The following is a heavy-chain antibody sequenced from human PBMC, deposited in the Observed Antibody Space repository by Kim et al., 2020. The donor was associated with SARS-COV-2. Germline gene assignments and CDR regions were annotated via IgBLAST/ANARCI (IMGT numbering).Heavy chain of an antibody. CDR1: GFTFSSYG. CDR2: ISYDGSNK. CDR3: AKDQDNIAVAGTSYFDY. Sequence: GGSLRLSCAASGFTFSSYGMHWVRQAPGKGLEWVAVISYDGSNKYYADSVKGRFTISRDNSKNTLYLQMNSLRAEDTAVYYCAKDQDNIAVAGTSYFDYWGQGTLVTVSS. J-gene: IGHJ4*02. D-gene: IGHD6-19*01. V-gene: IGHV3-30*18.